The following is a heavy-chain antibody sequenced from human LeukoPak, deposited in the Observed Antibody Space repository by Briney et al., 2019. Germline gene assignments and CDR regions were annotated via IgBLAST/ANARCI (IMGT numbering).Heavy chain of an antibody. CDR2: MYYCGSI. CDR1: GGSISSYY. J-gene: IGHJ5*02. Sequence: PSETLSLTCTVSGGSISSYYWSWIRQPPGKGLEWVGYMYYCGSIKYNYSLKSRVTISVDTSMNQISLTLGSVTAARTAVYYFARFEWELSWVDPWGQGTLVTVSS. V-gene: IGHV4-59*08. D-gene: IGHD1-26*01. CDR3: ARFEWELSWVDP.